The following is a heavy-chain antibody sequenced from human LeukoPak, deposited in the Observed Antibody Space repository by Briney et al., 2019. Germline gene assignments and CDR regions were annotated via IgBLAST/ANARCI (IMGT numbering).Heavy chain of an antibody. CDR1: GGSITSYY. CDR2: IHTSGST. D-gene: IGHD6-6*01. Sequence: SETLSLTCTVSGGSITSYYWTYIRQPAGKGLEWIGRIHTSGSTNYNPSLKSRVTMSVDTSKNQFSLNLSSVTAAGTAMYYCAREFSGTSIAARVFDSWGQGTLVTVSS. CDR3: AREFSGTSIAARVFDS. J-gene: IGHJ4*02. V-gene: IGHV4-4*07.